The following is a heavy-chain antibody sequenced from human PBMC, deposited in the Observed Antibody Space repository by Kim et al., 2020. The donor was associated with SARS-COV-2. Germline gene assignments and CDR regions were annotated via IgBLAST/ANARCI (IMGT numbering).Heavy chain of an antibody. D-gene: IGHD3-22*01. CDR2: IYHSGST. V-gene: IGHV4-38-2*02. CDR3: ARVGNYDSSGYSDAFDI. J-gene: IGHJ3*02. CDR1: GYSISSGYY. Sequence: SETLSLTCTVSGYSISSGYYWGWIRQPPGKGLEWIGSIYHSGSTYYNPSLKSRVTISVDTSKNQFSLKLSSVTAADTAVYYCARVGNYDSSGYSDAFDI.